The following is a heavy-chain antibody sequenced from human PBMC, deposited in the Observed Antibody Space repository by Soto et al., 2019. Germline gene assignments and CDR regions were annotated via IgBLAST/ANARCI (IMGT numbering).Heavy chain of an antibody. D-gene: IGHD3-22*01. CDR2: ISAYNGNT. Sequence: ASVKVSCEASGYTFTSCGISWVRQAPGQVLEWMGWISAYNGNTNYAQKLQGRVTMTTDTSTSTAYMELRSLRSDDTAVYYCAYASSGYYYGAFDIWGQGTMVTVSS. CDR3: AYASSGYYYGAFDI. V-gene: IGHV1-18*01. J-gene: IGHJ3*02. CDR1: GYTFTSCG.